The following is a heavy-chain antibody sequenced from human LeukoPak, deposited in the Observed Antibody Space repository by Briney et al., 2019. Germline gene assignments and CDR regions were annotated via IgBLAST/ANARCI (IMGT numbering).Heavy chain of an antibody. V-gene: IGHV4-39*07. CDR1: CLHISSSIYL. D-gene: IGHD6-13*01. Sequence: SDPVSLTCSVSCLHISSSIYLWGWMRQPPGKGLEWIGSIYYSGSIYYNPSLKSRVNISVDTTTRQFSLKLYSMTAADTAVYYCARALVAQGIGGGPTTGDGAWHFDLWGRGTLVTVSS. J-gene: IGHJ2*01. CDR2: IYYSGSI. CDR3: ARALVAQGIGGGPTTGDGAWHFDL.